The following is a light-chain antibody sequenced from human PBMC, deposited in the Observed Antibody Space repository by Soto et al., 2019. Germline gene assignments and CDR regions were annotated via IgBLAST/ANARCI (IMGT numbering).Light chain of an antibody. CDR1: SSDVGGYNY. CDR3: SSYSNSNTRV. V-gene: IGLV2-14*01. Sequence: QSALTQPASVSGSPGQSITISCTGTSSDVGGYNYVSWYQQHPDKAPKLMIYEVSNRPSGVSNRFSGFKSGNTASLTISGLQAEDEADYYCSSYSNSNTRVFGTGTKLTVL. CDR2: EVS. J-gene: IGLJ1*01.